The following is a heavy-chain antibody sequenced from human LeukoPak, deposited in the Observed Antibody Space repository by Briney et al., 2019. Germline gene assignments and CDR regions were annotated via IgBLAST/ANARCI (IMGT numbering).Heavy chain of an antibody. CDR3: ARSATGRIYFFDF. CDR2: MSYSGST. V-gene: IGHV4-59*01. CDR1: GGSISSFS. J-gene: IGHJ4*02. D-gene: IGHD6-13*01. Sequence: KPSETLSLTCTVSGGSISSFSWSWIRQPPGKGLEWIGYMSYSGSTNYNPSLKSRVTISVDTSKNQFSLKLSSVTAADTAVYYCARSATGRIYFFDFWGQGNLVTVSS.